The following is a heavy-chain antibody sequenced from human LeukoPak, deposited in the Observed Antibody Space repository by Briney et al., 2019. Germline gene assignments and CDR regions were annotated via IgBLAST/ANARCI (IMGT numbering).Heavy chain of an antibody. J-gene: IGHJ5*02. D-gene: IGHD6-13*01. CDR3: AKSGYSSHWFDP. CDR1: GFTFDDYA. V-gene: IGHV3-43*02. Sequence: GGSLRLSCAASGFTFDDYAMHWVRQAPGKGLEWVSLISGDGGSTYYADSVKGRFTISRDNSKNSLYLQINSLRTEDTALYYCAKSGYSSHWFDPWGQGTLVTVSS. CDR2: ISGDGGST.